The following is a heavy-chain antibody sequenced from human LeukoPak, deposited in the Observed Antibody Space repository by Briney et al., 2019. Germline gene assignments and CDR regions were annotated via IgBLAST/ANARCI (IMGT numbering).Heavy chain of an antibody. CDR1: GYTFTSYY. J-gene: IGHJ3*02. D-gene: IGHD5-12*01. CDR2: INPSGGST. Sequence: ASVKVSCKASGYTFTSYYMHWVRQAPGQGLEWMGIINPSGGSTSYAQKFQGRVTMTRDMSTSTDYMELSSLRSEDTAVYYCARADIVGTILTDAFHIWGQGTRVTVSS. V-gene: IGHV1-46*01. CDR3: ARADIVGTILTDAFHI.